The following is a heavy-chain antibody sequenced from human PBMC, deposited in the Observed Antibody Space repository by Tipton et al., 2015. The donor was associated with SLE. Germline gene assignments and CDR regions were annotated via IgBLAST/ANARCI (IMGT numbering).Heavy chain of an antibody. D-gene: IGHD3-10*01. J-gene: IGHJ3*01. CDR3: ARGDYFGSGDALDV. CDR1: GDSITIVGW. V-gene: IGHV4-4*02. Sequence: TLSLTCSVPGDSITIVGWWTWVRQPPGKGLEWIGHIDHGRNTNHNPSLKSRVTISLDKSRNQFSLKVYSVTAADTAVYYCARGDYFGSGDALDVWGQGTMVSVSS. CDR2: IDHGRNT.